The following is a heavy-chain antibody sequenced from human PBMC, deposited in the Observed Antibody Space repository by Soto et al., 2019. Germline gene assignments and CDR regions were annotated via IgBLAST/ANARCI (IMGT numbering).Heavy chain of an antibody. CDR3: AKAGAYNYGSYFDY. J-gene: IGHJ4*02. V-gene: IGHV3-43*01. CDR1: GFTFDDYT. CDR2: ISWDGGIT. Sequence: LRLSCAASGFTFDDYTMQWVRQAPGKGPEWVSLISWDGGITYYADSVKGRFTISRDNSKNSLYLQMNSLTTEDTALYYCAKAGAYNYGSYFDYWGQGTLVTVSS. D-gene: IGHD5-18*01.